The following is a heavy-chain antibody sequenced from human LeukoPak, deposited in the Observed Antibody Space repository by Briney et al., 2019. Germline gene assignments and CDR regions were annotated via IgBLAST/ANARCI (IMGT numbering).Heavy chain of an antibody. V-gene: IGHV4-34*01. CDR2: INHSGST. CDR1: GGSFSGYY. Sequence: PSETLSLTCAVYGGSFSGYYWSWIRQPPGKGLEWIGEINHSGSTNYNPSLKSRVTISVDTSKNQFSLKLSSVTAADTAVYYCARGGRYCSSTSCYFYYGSGSYYSLPDYWGQGTLVTVSS. J-gene: IGHJ4*02. D-gene: IGHD2-2*01. CDR3: ARGGRYCSSTSCYFYYGSGSYYSLPDY.